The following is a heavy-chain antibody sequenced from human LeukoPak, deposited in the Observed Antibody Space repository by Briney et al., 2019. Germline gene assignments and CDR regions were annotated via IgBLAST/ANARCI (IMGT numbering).Heavy chain of an antibody. J-gene: IGHJ6*03. Sequence: GGSLRLSCTASGFTFSNYWMSWFRQAPAEGLEWVADMNQDVSAVYYVDSVKGGFTISRDNAKNSLYLQMNSMRAEDTAVYYCARRGYDILTGYYNVQYYYFYMDVWGKGTTVTVSS. D-gene: IGHD3-9*01. CDR1: GFTFSNYW. V-gene: IGHV3-7*01. CDR3: ARRGYDILTGYYNVQYYYFYMDV. CDR2: MNQDVSAV.